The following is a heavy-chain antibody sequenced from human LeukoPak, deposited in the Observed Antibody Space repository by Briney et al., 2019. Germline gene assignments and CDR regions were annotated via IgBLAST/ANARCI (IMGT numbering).Heavy chain of an antibody. CDR3: AREKDYGDYIDF. CDR1: GFTFNEYA. D-gene: IGHD4-17*01. J-gene: IGHJ4*02. CDR2: VSSDGINK. Sequence: GRSLSLSCAASGFTFNEYAIHWVRQAPGKGLEWVAVVSSDGINKYYADSVKGRFTIPRDNSKNTLYLQMNSLRPEDTAVYYCAREKDYGDYIDFWGQGTLVTVSS. V-gene: IGHV3-30-3*01.